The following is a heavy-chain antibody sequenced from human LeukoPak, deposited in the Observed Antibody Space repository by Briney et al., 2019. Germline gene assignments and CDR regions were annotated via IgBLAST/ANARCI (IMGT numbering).Heavy chain of an antibody. CDR2: IWYDGSNK. CDR3: AREWYDSSGYYPLDY. D-gene: IGHD3-22*01. Sequence: PGGSLRLSCAASGFTFSSYGMHWVRQAPGKGLEWVAVIWYDGSNKYYADSVKGRFTISRDNSKNTLYLQMNSLRAEDTAVYYCAREWYDSSGYYPLDYWGQGTLVTVSS. CDR1: GFTFSSYG. J-gene: IGHJ4*02. V-gene: IGHV3-33*08.